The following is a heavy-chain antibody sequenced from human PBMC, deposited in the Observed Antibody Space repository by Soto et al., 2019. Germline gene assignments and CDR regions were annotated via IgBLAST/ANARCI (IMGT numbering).Heavy chain of an antibody. D-gene: IGHD3-3*02. J-gene: IGHJ3*02. Sequence: GESLKISCKGSGYSFTSFWVGWVRQLPGKGLQWMGIIYPGDSDTRYSPSLQGQVTISADKSISTAYLEWSSLKASDSALYYCASSQGAPQKYEHWPPPFDIWGQGTMVTVSS. CDR2: IYPGDSDT. CDR1: GYSFTSFW. V-gene: IGHV5-51*01. CDR3: ASSQGAPQKYEHWPPPFDI.